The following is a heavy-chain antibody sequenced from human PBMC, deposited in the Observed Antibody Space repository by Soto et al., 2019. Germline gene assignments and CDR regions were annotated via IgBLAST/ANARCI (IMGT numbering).Heavy chain of an antibody. D-gene: IGHD1-7*01. CDR2: IYYNGNT. Sequence: QVQLQESGPGLEKPSETLSLTCSVSGGSISNHDWSWIRQPPGKGLEWIGYIYYNGNTNYNPSLKSRTTLSVDTSRNQISLKLTTVTAADTAVYYCTRANWYSAYGGQGTLVTVSS. CDR1: GGSISNHD. J-gene: IGHJ4*02. V-gene: IGHV4-59*11. CDR3: TRANWYSAY.